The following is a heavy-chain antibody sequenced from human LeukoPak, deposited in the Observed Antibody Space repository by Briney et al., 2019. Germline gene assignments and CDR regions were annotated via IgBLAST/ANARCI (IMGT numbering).Heavy chain of an antibody. CDR1: GFTVSSNY. D-gene: IGHD6-19*01. V-gene: IGHV3-53*01. CDR3: ARVLFYSSGNKSNRVDY. J-gene: IGHJ4*02. Sequence: GGSLRLSCAASGFTVSSNYMSWVRQAPGKGLEWVSVIYSGGGTYYADSVKGRFTISRDNSKNTLYLQMNSLRAEDTAVYYCARVLFYSSGNKSNRVDYWGQGTLVTVSS. CDR2: IYSGGGT.